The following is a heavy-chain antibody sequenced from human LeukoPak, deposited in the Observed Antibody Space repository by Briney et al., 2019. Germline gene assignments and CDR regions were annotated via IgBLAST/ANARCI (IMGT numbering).Heavy chain of an antibody. CDR2: ISWNSGSI. Sequence: GGSLRLSCGASGFSVGRNYMSWVRQTSEKGLEWVSGISWNSGSIGYADSVKGRFTISRDNAKNSLYLQMNSLRAEDTALYYCAKGGGYYYDSSGYFDYWGQGTLVTVSS. CDR1: GFSVGRNY. J-gene: IGHJ4*02. V-gene: IGHV3-9*01. D-gene: IGHD3-22*01. CDR3: AKGGGYYYDSSGYFDY.